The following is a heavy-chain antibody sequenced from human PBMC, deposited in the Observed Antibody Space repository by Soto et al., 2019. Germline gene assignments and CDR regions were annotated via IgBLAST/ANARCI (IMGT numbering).Heavy chain of an antibody. CDR2: ISYDGSNK. D-gene: IGHD6-19*01. V-gene: IGHV3-30*18. CDR3: AKDGWSTIAVASPDY. CDR1: GFTFSSYG. Sequence: QVQLVESGGGVVQPGRSLRLSCAASGFTFSSYGMHWVRQAPGKGLEWVAVISYDGSNKYYADSVKGRFTISRDNSKNTLYLKMNSLRAEDTAVYYCAKDGWSTIAVASPDYWGQGTLVTVSS. J-gene: IGHJ4*02.